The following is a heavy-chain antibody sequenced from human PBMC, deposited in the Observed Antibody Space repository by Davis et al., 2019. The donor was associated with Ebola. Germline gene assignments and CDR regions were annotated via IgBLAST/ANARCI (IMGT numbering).Heavy chain of an antibody. CDR1: GFTFSSYG. CDR2: IWYDGSNK. V-gene: IGHV3-33*01. CDR3: ARRLPYGSGSYWVLYYYGMDV. D-gene: IGHD3-10*01. J-gene: IGHJ6*02. Sequence: GGSLRLSCAASGFTFSSYGMHWVRQAPGKGLEWVAVIWYDGSNKYYADSVKGRFTISRDNSKNTLYLQMNSLRAEDTAVYYCARRLPYGSGSYWVLYYYGMDVWGQGTTVTVSS.